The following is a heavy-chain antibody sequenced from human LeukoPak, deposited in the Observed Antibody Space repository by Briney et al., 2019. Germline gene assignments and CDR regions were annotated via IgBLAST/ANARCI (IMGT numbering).Heavy chain of an antibody. Sequence: PGGSLRLSCAASGFTFSSYGMHWVRQAPSKGLEWVAVIWYDGSNKYYADSVKGRFTISRDNSKNTLYLQMNSLRAEDTAVYYCATVEYGMDVRGQGTTVTVSS. V-gene: IGHV3-33*01. J-gene: IGHJ6*02. CDR3: ATVEYGMDV. CDR1: GFTFSSYG. CDR2: IWYDGSNK.